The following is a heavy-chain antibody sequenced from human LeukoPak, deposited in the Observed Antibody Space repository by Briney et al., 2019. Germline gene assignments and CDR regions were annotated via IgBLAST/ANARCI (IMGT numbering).Heavy chain of an antibody. J-gene: IGHJ4*02. CDR2: ISWNSGSI. CDR1: GFTFDDYA. V-gene: IGHV3-9*01. D-gene: IGHD6-13*01. CDR3: AKDGSSSSLDY. Sequence: PGRSLRLSCAASGFTFDDYAMHWVRQAPGKCLEWVSGISWNSGSIGYADSVKGRFTISRDNAKNSLYLQMNSLRAEDTALYYCAKDGSSSSLDYWGQGTLVTVSS.